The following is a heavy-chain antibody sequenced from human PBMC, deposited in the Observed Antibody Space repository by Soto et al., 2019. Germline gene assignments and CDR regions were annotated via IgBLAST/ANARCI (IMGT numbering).Heavy chain of an antibody. J-gene: IGHJ4*02. CDR2: ISGSGGNT. CDR1: VFTFRSYA. D-gene: IGHD2-2*01. CDR3: AKGKDVVVVPAIEY. Sequence: HPVGSLRLSCASSVFTFRSYAMSCVRHSPGKGLEWVSGISGSGGNTYYTDSVKGRFTISRDNSKNTLYLQMNSLRDEDTAVYYCAKGKDVVVVPAIEYWGQGILVSVSS. V-gene: IGHV3-23*01.